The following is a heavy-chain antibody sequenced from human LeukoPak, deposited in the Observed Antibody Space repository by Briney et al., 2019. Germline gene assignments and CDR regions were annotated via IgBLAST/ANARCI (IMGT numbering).Heavy chain of an antibody. CDR2: IKQDGGEK. Sequence: GGSLRLSCAASGFTFSSYWMSWVRQAPGKGLEWVANIKQDGGEKYYVDSVKGRFTISRDNAKNSLYLQMNSLRAEDTAVYYCARGGITMVRGVGVYYYYYMDVWGKGTTVTVSS. CDR3: ARGGITMVRGVGVYYYYYMDV. V-gene: IGHV3-7*01. J-gene: IGHJ6*03. D-gene: IGHD3-10*01. CDR1: GFTFSSYW.